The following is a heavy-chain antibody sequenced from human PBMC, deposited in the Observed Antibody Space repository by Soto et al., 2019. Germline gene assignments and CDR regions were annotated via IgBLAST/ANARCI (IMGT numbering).Heavy chain of an antibody. V-gene: IGHV3-74*01. Sequence: GGSLRLSCSASGFTFSTYWMEWVRQAPGKGLVWVSSLNSGASTANYADSVKGRFTISRDNAKNSLYLQMNSLRAEDTAVYYCARDGPYSSSVYWGQGTLVTVSS. CDR3: ARDGPYSSSVY. J-gene: IGHJ4*02. CDR1: GFTFSTYW. D-gene: IGHD6-6*01. CDR2: LNSGASTA.